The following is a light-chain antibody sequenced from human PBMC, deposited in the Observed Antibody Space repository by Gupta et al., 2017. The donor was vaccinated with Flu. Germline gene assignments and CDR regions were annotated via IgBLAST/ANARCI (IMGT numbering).Light chain of an antibody. V-gene: IGKV4-1*01. J-gene: IGKJ1*01. CDR1: QSVLNSGNNKNY. CDR3: QQYHATPRT. CDR2: WAS. Sequence: DIVMTQSPDSLAVCLCEWATINCKSSQSVLNSGNNKNYLAWYQQRPGQPPKVLFYWASTRESGVPDRFSGSGSGTDFTLTITSLQAEDVAVYYCQQYHATPRTFGQGTKVEIK.